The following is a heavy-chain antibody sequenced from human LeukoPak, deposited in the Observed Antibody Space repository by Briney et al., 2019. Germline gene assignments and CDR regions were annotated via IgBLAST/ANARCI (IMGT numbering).Heavy chain of an antibody. Sequence: SETLSLTCTVSGGSISSGGYYWSWIRQHPGKGLEWIGYICYSGSTYYNPSLRSRVTISVDTSKNQFSLKLSSVTAADTAVYYCARGHYYDSSGYFPFFDYWGQGNLVTVSS. CDR3: ARGHYYDSSGYFPFFDY. CDR1: GGSISSGGYY. D-gene: IGHD3-22*01. J-gene: IGHJ4*02. V-gene: IGHV4-31*03. CDR2: ICYSGST.